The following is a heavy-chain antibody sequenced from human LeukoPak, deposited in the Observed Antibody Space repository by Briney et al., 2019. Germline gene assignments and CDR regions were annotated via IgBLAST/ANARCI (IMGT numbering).Heavy chain of an antibody. CDR2: ISWNSGSI. CDR3: ASSDRLGELSLFRDFDY. Sequence: GGSLRLSCAASGFTFDDYAMHWVRQAPGKGLEWVSGISWNSGSIGYADSVKGRFTISRDNAKNSLYLQMNSLRAEDTAVYYCASSDRLGELSLFRDFDYWGQGTLVTVSS. D-gene: IGHD3-16*02. CDR1: GFTFDDYA. J-gene: IGHJ4*02. V-gene: IGHV3-9*01.